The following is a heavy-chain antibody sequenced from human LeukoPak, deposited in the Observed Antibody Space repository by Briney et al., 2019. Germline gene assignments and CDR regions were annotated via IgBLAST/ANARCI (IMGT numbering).Heavy chain of an antibody. CDR3: AARERQGLLRIAAAHGDAFDI. J-gene: IGHJ3*02. Sequence: PGGSLRLSCAASGFTFSSYSMNWVRQAPGKGLEWVSYISSSSSTIYYADSVKGRFTISRDNAKNSLYLQMNSLRAEDTAVYYCAARERQGLLRIAAAHGDAFDIWGQGTMVTVSS. CDR2: ISSSSSTI. V-gene: IGHV3-48*01. CDR1: GFTFSSYS. D-gene: IGHD6-13*01.